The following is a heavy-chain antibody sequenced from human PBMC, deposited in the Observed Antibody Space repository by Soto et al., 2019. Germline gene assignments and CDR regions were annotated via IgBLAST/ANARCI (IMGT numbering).Heavy chain of an antibody. CDR2: IYPDDSDT. CDR3: ARRSSGYYLIDY. V-gene: IGHV5-51*03. CDR1: GYKFTSYW. Sequence: EVQLVQSGAEVKKPGESLKISCKGSGYKFTSYWIGWVRQMPGRGLEWMGIIYPDDSDTRYSPSFQGQVTISADKSINTAYLQWTSLKASDTAIYYCARRSSGYYLIDYWGQGTLVTVSS. D-gene: IGHD3-22*01. J-gene: IGHJ4*02.